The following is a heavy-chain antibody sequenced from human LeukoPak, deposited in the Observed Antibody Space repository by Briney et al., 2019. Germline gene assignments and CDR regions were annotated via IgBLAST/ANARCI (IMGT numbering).Heavy chain of an antibody. J-gene: IGHJ4*02. CDR2: ISYDGSNK. CDR3: ARSNTILSPFDC. D-gene: IGHD2-15*01. Sequence: GGSLRLSCAASGFTFSSYAMHWVRQAPGKGLEWVAVISYDGSNKYYADSVKGRFTISRDNSKNTLYLQMNSLRAEDTAVYYCARSNTILSPFDCWGQGTLVTVSS. CDR1: GFTFSSYA. V-gene: IGHV3-30-3*01.